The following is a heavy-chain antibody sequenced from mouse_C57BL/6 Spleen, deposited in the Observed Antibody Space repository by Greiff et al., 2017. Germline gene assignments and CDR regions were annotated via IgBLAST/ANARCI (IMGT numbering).Heavy chain of an antibody. CDR1: GYSITSGYD. J-gene: IGHJ2*01. CDR2: ISYSGST. CDR3: ARGRAYYFDY. D-gene: IGHD3-1*01. V-gene: IGHV3-1*01. Sequence: EVKLVESGPGMVKPSQSLSLTCTVTGYSITSGYDWHWIRHFPGNKLEWMGYISYSGSTNYNPSLKSRISITHDTSKNHFFLKLNSVTTEDTATYYCARGRAYYFDYWGQGTTLTVSS.